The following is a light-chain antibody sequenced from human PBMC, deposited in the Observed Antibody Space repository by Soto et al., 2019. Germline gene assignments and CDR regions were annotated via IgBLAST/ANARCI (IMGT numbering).Light chain of an antibody. CDR3: TSYAGGNNV. V-gene: IGLV2-8*01. CDR1: STDVGGYDY. Sequence: QSALTQPPSASGSPGQSVTISCTGTSTDVGGYDYVSGYQQHPGKVPKLMIYEVNKRPSGVPDRFSGSKSGNTASLTVSGLQPEDEADYYCTSYAGGNNVFGTGTKLTVL. CDR2: EVN. J-gene: IGLJ1*01.